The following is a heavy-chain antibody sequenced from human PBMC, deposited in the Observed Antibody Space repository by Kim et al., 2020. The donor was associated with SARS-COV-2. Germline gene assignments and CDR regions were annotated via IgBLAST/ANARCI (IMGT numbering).Heavy chain of an antibody. Sequence: GGSLRLSCAASGFTFSSYGMHWVRQAPGKGLEWVAVISYDGSNKYYADSVKGRFTIFRDNSKNTLYLQMNSLRAEDTAVYYCAKESGSGSYYAWTYYYYGTDVWGQGTTVTVSS. D-gene: IGHD3-10*01. CDR2: ISYDGSNK. CDR1: GFTFSSYG. V-gene: IGHV3-30*18. CDR3: AKESGSGSYYAWTYYYYGTDV. J-gene: IGHJ6*02.